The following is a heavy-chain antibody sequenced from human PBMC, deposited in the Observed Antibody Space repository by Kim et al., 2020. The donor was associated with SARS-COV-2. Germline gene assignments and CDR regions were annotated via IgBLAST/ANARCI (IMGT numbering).Heavy chain of an antibody. J-gene: IGHJ4*02. CDR3: AKVRRAVSSTYYFDY. V-gene: IGHV3-23*01. CDR1: GFTFSSYC. CDR2: ISASGDNT. Sequence: GGSLRLSCAASGFTFSSYCMSWVRQAPGKGLEWVSGISASGDNTYNADSVKGRFTISRDNSKNMLYLQINSLRPDDTALYYCAKVRRAVSSTYYFDYWGQGTLVAVSS. D-gene: IGHD6-19*01.